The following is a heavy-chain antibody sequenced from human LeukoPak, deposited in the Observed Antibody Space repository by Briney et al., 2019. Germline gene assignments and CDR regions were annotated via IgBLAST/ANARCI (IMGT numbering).Heavy chain of an antibody. CDR2: MSYDGSNK. V-gene: IGHV3-30*04. Sequence: PGGSLRLSCAVSGFTFSSYAMHWVRQAPGKGLEWVALMSYDGSNKYYAESVKGRFTISRDNSKNTLYLQMNSLRAEDTAVYYCARDKTLRGVVHRPLYYFDYWGQGTLVTVSS. CDR1: GFTFSSYA. CDR3: ARDKTLRGVVHRPLYYFDY. D-gene: IGHD3-10*01. J-gene: IGHJ4*02.